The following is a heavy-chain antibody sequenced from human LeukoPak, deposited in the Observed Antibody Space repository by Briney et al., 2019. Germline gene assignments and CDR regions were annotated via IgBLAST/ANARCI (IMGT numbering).Heavy chain of an antibody. Sequence: SVKVSCKASGGTFTSYAISWVPQAPGQGLEWMGRIIPIFGTANHAQKFQGRVTITTDESTSTAYMELSSLTSEDTAVYYCARGSGPFVDYWGQGTLVTVSS. V-gene: IGHV1-69*05. CDR1: GGTFTSYA. D-gene: IGHD2-21*01. J-gene: IGHJ4*02. CDR2: IIPIFGTA. CDR3: ARGSGPFVDY.